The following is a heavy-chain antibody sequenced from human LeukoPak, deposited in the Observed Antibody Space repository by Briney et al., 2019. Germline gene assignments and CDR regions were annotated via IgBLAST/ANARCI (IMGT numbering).Heavy chain of an antibody. CDR2: INSDGSST. J-gene: IGHJ4*02. CDR1: GFTFSSYR. V-gene: IGHV3-74*01. CDR3: ARDFYDGFALDY. Sequence: GPLRLSCAAFGFTFSSYRMHWVRQAPGKGLVWVSRINSDGSSTSYADSVKGRFTLSRDNAKNTLYLQMDNLRAEDTGVYYCARDFYDGFALDYWGQGTLVTVSS. D-gene: IGHD2/OR15-2a*01.